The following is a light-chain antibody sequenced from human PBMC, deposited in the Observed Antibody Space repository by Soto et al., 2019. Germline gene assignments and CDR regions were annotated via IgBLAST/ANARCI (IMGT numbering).Light chain of an antibody. CDR2: EVN. J-gene: IGLJ1*01. V-gene: IGLV2-23*02. CDR1: ASVVESYNL. CDR3: CSYGDTATFV. Sequence: QSALTQPASVSGSPGQSATIPCTGTASVVESYNLVSWYQQHPGRAPKLIIYEVNKRPSGVSNRFSGSKSGNTASLTISGLQAEDEADYYCCSYGDTATFVFGSGTKVTVL.